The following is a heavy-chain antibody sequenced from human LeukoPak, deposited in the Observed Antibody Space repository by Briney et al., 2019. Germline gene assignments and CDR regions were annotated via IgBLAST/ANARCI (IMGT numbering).Heavy chain of an antibody. Sequence: GGSLRVSCATSGFTFSSYTMNWGRQSPGEGLEWIAYIDSSSNTIYYADSVKGRFTISRDNSKNTLYLQMNSLRAEDTGIYYCARFYVPEEHNPAWYKAHWGQGILVTASS. J-gene: IGHJ4*02. V-gene: IGHV3-48*01. CDR3: ARFYVPEEHNPAWYKAH. D-gene: IGHD1-1*01. CDR2: IDSSSNTI. CDR1: GFTFSSYT.